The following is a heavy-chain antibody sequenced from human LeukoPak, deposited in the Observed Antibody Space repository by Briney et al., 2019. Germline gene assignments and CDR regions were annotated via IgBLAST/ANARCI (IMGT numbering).Heavy chain of an antibody. Sequence: ASVKVSCKASGYTFTSYAMHWVRQAPGQRLEWMGWINAGNGNTKYSQKFQGRVTITRDTSASTAYMELSSLRSEDTAVYYCARNLERGYSGYDAFDIWGQGTMVTVSS. J-gene: IGHJ3*02. CDR1: GYTFTSYA. D-gene: IGHD5-12*01. V-gene: IGHV1-3*01. CDR2: INAGNGNT. CDR3: ARNLERGYSGYDAFDI.